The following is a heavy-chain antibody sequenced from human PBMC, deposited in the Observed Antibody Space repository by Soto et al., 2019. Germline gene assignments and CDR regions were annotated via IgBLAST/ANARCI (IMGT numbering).Heavy chain of an antibody. V-gene: IGHV3-23*01. CDR2: ISGSGGST. Sequence: PGGSLILSCAASGFTFSSYAMSWVRQAPGKGLEWVSAISGSGGSTYYADSVKGRFTISRDNSKNTLYLQMNSLRAEDTAVYYCAKGLQGYYYGMDVWGQGTTVTVSS. CDR3: AKGLQGYYYGMDV. J-gene: IGHJ6*02. D-gene: IGHD4-4*01. CDR1: GFTFSSYA.